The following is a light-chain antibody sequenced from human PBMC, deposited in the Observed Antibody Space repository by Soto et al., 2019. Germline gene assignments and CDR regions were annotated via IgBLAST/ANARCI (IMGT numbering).Light chain of an antibody. CDR2: GAS. J-gene: IGKJ4*01. Sequence: EIVLTQSPGTLSLYPGERATLSCRASQSVSSSYLAWYQQKPGQAPRLLIYGASSRTTGIADRVSGSGSGRDCMLPIRRLAAEDLSGYYCQLYGSSPLALGGGTKVAMK. V-gene: IGKV3-20*01. CDR3: QLYGSSPLA. CDR1: QSVSSSY.